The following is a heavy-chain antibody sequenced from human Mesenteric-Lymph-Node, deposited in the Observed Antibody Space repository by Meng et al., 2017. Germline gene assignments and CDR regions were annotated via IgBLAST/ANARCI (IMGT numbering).Heavy chain of an antibody. CDR3: ARATVTGSGGFDY. J-gene: IGHJ4*02. Sequence: QVQLQESGPGLVKPSGTLSLTCAVSGDSISSINWWSWVRQPPGKGLAWIGEVYHSGSTNYNPSLKSRVTISVDKSKNQFSLKLSSVTAADTAVYYCARATVTGSGGFDYWGLGTLVTVSS. CDR2: VYHSGST. CDR1: GDSISSINW. V-gene: IGHV4-4*02. D-gene: IGHD3-10*01.